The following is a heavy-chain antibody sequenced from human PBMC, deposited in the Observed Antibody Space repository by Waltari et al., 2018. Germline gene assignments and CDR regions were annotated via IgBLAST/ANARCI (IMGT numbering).Heavy chain of an antibody. D-gene: IGHD3-22*01. CDR3: ARDYCDRTYCHGMDV. CDR1: EFSFRSYA. CDR2: ISYNARNR. Sequence: QVQVVESGGGVVQPGRSLRLSCSASEFSFRSYAMHWVRQAPGKGLEWVAVISYNARNRYYVDSVKGRFTISGDNSKKMLYRQMNSLRVEDTAVYYCARDYCDRTYCHGMDVWGQGTTVTVSS. J-gene: IGHJ6*02. V-gene: IGHV3-30*04.